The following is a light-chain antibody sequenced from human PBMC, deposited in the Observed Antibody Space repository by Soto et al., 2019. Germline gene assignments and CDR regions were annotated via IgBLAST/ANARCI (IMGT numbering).Light chain of an antibody. Sequence: DSRISQSPATLSASVGDRVTITCRACQCISRWLTLYQQKPGKAPKLLIYEASSLERGVPSRFSGSGSGTEFTLTISGLQPDDFATYYCQQFNSYPITFGQGTRLEI. CDR3: QQFNSYPIT. V-gene: IGKV1-5*01. J-gene: IGKJ5*01. CDR2: EAS. CDR1: QCISRW.